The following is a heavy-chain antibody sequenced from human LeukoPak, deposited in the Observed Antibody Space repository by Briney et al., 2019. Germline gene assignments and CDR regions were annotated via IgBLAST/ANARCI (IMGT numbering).Heavy chain of an antibody. CDR2: IYYSGST. V-gene: IGHV4-34*01. J-gene: IGHJ4*02. CDR1: GGSFSGYY. CDR3: ARHEVDTAMVAPFDY. D-gene: IGHD5-18*01. Sequence: PSETLSLTCAVYGGSFSGYYWSWIRQPPGKGLEWIGSIYYSGSTYYNPSLKSRVTISVDTSKNQFSLKLSSVTAADTAVYYCARHEVDTAMVAPFDYWGQGTLVTVSS.